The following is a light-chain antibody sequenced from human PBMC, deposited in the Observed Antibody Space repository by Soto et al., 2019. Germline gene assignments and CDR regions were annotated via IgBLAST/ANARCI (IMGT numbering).Light chain of an antibody. CDR2: DAS. J-gene: IGKJ1*01. V-gene: IGKV1-5*01. CDR1: QSISSW. Sequence: DIRMSKSPSTLSGSVGDRVTITCRASQSISSWLAWYQQKPGKAPKLLIYDASSLESGVPSRFSGSGSGTEFTLTISSLQPDDFATYYCQQYNSYSQAFGQGTKVDIK. CDR3: QQYNSYSQA.